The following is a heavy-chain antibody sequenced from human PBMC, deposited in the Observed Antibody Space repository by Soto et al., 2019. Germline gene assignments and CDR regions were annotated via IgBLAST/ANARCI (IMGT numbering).Heavy chain of an antibody. CDR2: ISNDANDK. CDR3: AKDQGIAASHGID. D-gene: IGHD6-13*01. Sequence: QVQLVESGGGVVQPGRSLRLSCAASGFTFNNYGMHWVARAPGKGREWVAAISNDANDKYYADSVKGRLTISRDNSKNTLYLQVNSLTTEDTAVYYCAKDQGIAASHGIDWGQGTMVTVSS. CDR1: GFTFNNYG. V-gene: IGHV3-30*18. J-gene: IGHJ3*01.